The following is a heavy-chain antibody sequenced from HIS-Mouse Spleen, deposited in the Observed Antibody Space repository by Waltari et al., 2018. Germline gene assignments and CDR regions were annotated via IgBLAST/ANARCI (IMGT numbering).Heavy chain of an antibody. CDR1: GGPISSSSYY. CDR2: IYYSGGT. Sequence: QLQLQESGPGLVKPSETLSLTCTVSGGPISSSSYYWGWIRTPPGKGLEWIGSIYYSGGTYYSPALKSGVTISVDTSKNQFSLKLSSVTAADTAVYYCAGEIPYSSSWYDWYFDLWGRGTLVTVSS. CDR3: AGEIPYSSSWYDWYFDL. D-gene: IGHD6-13*01. V-gene: IGHV4-39*07. J-gene: IGHJ2*01.